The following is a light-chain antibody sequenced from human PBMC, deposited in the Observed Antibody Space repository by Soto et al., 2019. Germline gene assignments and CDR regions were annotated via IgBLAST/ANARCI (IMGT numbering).Light chain of an antibody. CDR3: GAWDESLNGYV. J-gene: IGLJ1*01. V-gene: IGLV1-44*01. CDR2: TDN. CDR1: SSNIGMNT. Sequence: HSGLTQPPSASGSPGRRVAMACSGGSSNIGMNTVNLYQQLAGTAPKVLIYTDNERPSRVPDRFSGSKSGTSASLAINGLQSGDEADYYCGAWDESLNGYVFGTGTKVTVL.